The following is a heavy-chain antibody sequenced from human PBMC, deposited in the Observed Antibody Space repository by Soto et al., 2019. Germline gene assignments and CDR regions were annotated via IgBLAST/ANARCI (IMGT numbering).Heavy chain of an antibody. V-gene: IGHV3-30*03. J-gene: IGHJ4*02. CDR3: ARGLLAAGPFDS. CDR2: ISYDAKSK. Sequence: HPVGSLRLSCAASGFTFNTYGMHWVRQAPGKGLEWVAVISYDAKSKLYVDSVRGRFTISRDNSKNTLFLQMDSLRPEDTALYYCARGLLAAGPFDSWGQGTLVTVSS. D-gene: IGHD2-8*02. CDR1: GFTFNTYG.